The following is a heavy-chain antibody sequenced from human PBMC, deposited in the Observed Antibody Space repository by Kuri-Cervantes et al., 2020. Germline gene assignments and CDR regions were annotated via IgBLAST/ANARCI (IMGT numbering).Heavy chain of an antibody. J-gene: IGHJ6*02. CDR3: AREGSYDILTGWDYYYGMDV. Sequence: GGSLRLSCAASGFTFSSYWMSWVRQAPGKGLEWVANIKQDGSEKYYVDSVKGRFTISRDNAKNSLYLQMNSLRAEDTAVYYCAREGSYDILTGWDYYYGMDVWGQGTTVTVSS. D-gene: IGHD3-9*01. CDR2: IKQDGSEK. V-gene: IGHV3-7*01. CDR1: GFTFSSYW.